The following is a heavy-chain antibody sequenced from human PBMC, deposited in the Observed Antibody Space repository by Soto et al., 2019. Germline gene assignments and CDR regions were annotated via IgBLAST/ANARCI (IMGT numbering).Heavy chain of an antibody. CDR1: GYTFTSYA. CDR3: ATDLYSSGSFDY. Sequence: ASVKVSCKASGYTFTSYAMHWVRQAPGQRLEWMGWINAGNGNTKYSQKFQGRVTITRDTSASTAYMELSSLGSEDTAVYYCATDLYSSGSFDYWGQGTLVTVSS. CDR2: INAGNGNT. J-gene: IGHJ4*02. V-gene: IGHV1-3*01. D-gene: IGHD6-19*01.